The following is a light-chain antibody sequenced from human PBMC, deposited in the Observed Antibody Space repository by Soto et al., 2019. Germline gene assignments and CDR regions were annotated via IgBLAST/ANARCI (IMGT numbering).Light chain of an antibody. J-gene: IGKJ1*01. CDR2: DAS. V-gene: IGKV1-5*01. CDR3: LQYQSYSGT. CDR1: QSISSW. Sequence: DIQMTQSPSTLSPSVGDRVTMTFRASQSISSWLAWCQQKPGKAPKLLIYDASSLESGVPSRFSGSGSGTEFTLTINSLQPDDFATYYCLQYQSYSGTFGQGTKVHI.